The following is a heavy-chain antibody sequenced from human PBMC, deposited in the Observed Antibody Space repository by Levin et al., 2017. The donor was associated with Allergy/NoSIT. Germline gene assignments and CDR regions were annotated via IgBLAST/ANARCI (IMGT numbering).Heavy chain of an antibody. CDR2: TYYRSKWYN. V-gene: IGHV6-1*01. Sequence: SETLSLTCAISGDSVSSNSAAWNWIRQSPSRGLEWLGRTYYRSKWYNDYAVSVKSRITINPDTSKNQFSLQLNSVTPEDTAVYYCAISLSDEGLWYFDYWGQGTLVTVSS. D-gene: IGHD3/OR15-3a*01. CDR3: AISLSDEGLWYFDY. CDR1: GDSVSSNSAA. J-gene: IGHJ4*02.